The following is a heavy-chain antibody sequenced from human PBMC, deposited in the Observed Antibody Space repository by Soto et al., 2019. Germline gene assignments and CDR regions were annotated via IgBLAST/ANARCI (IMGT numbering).Heavy chain of an antibody. V-gene: IGHV3-23*01. Sequence: PVQRLDSPSVTTDSGGDSKYADSVRGRFTISRDNSKNTLYLQMSSLRVDDSAVYYCASGSSDSYPGSRIFDFWGRGTLVTVSS. CDR2: TTDSGGDS. J-gene: IGHJ4*02. D-gene: IGHD3-10*01. CDR3: ASGSSDSYPGSRIFDF.